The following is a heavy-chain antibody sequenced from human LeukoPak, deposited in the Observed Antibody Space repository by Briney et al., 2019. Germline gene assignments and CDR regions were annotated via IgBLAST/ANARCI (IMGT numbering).Heavy chain of an antibody. CDR1: GYTFTSYA. CDR3: ARDVRRWFGELSGPRSAFDI. V-gene: IGHV7-4-1*02. D-gene: IGHD3-10*01. J-gene: IGHJ3*02. Sequence: GASVKVSCKASGYTFTSYAMNWVRQAPGQGLEWMGWINTNTGNPTYAQGFTGRFVFSLDTSVSTAYLQISSLKAEDTAVYYCARDVRRWFGELSGPRSAFDIWGQGTMVTVSS. CDR2: INTNTGNP.